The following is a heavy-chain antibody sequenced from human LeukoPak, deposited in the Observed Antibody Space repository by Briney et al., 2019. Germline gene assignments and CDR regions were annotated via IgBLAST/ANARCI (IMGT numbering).Heavy chain of an antibody. V-gene: IGHV5-51*01. J-gene: IGHJ4*02. CDR1: GYSFPTYW. CDR2: IYPNDADT. CDR3: GRRGYSGNEEFDY. D-gene: IGHD5-12*01. Sequence: GESLKISCKGSGYSFPTYWIGWVRQMPGKGLEWMGIIYPNDADTRYSPSFQGQVTISADKSIRTAYLQWSSLKASDTAMYYCGRRGYSGNEEFDYWGQGTLVTVSS.